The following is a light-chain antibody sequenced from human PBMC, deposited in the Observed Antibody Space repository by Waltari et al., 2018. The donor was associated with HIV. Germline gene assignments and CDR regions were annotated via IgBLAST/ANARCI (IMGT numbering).Light chain of an antibody. J-gene: IGLJ2*01. CDR2: ERT. CDR3: ASFTGANTRL. CDR1: SSDIGYYSY. Sequence: QSALTQPASVSGSPGQSITISCTGTSSDIGYYSYVSWFQQQPGKAPKLIISERTYRPSGVSDRFSGSRSGNTASLTISGLQPEDEGHYHCASFTGANTRLFGGGTLVTVL. V-gene: IGLV2-14*03.